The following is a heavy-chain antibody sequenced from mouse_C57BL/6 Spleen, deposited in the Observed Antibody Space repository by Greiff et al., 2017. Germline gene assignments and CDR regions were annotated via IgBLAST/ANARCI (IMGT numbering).Heavy chain of an antibody. D-gene: IGHD3-3*01. CDR3: ARGDSLYAMDY. CDR1: GYTFTDYN. CDR2: INPNNGST. Sequence: VQLQQSGPELVKPGASVKIPCKASGYTFTDYNMDWVKQSHGKSLEWIGDINPNNGSTIYNQKFKGKATLTVDKSSSTAYMELRSLTSEDTAVYYCARGDSLYAMDYWGQGTSVTVSS. J-gene: IGHJ4*01. V-gene: IGHV1-18*01.